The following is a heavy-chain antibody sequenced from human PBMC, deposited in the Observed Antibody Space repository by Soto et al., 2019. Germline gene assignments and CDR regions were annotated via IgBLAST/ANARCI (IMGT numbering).Heavy chain of an antibody. D-gene: IGHD1-26*01. CDR1: GYTFTDYG. J-gene: IGHJ4*02. V-gene: IGHV1-18*04. Sequence: GASVKVSCKPSGYTFTDYGFSWMRQAPGQGPEWMGWISTWNDDKRDAQKFRGRVTMTRDTSTRTAYMELRSLRSDDTAVYYCARLNSEYAVDYWRQGTLVTVSS. CDR3: ARLNSEYAVDY. CDR2: ISTWNDDK.